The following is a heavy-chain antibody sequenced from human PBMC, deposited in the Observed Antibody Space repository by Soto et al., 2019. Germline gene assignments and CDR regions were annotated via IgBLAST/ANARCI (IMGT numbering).Heavy chain of an antibody. CDR1: GFTFRDSG. Sequence: VGSLRLSCVGSGFTFRDSGMAWVRQAPGKGLEWLSVMSGDGRTRYALSVTGRFTISRDNSKNTLYLQMRSLRAEDAAAYYCVKWHTSNFDSLPFTGFDFWGQGTQVTVSS. CDR3: VKWHTSNFDSLPFTGFDF. D-gene: IGHD3-22*01. J-gene: IGHJ4*02. CDR2: MSGDGRT. V-gene: IGHV3-23*01.